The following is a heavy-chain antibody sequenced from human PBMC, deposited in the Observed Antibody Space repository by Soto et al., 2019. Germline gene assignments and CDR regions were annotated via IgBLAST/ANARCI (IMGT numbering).Heavy chain of an antibody. V-gene: IGHV1-2*04. D-gene: IGHD4-17*01. CDR1: GYTFTGYY. CDR2: INPNSGGT. Sequence: ASVKVSCKASGYTFTGYYMHWVRQAPGQGLEWMGWINPNSGGTNYAQKFQGWVTMTRDTSISTAYMELSRLRSDDTAVYYCARGVSNAYGDYGPRDYWGQGTLVTVSS. CDR3: ARGVSNAYGDYGPRDY. J-gene: IGHJ4*02.